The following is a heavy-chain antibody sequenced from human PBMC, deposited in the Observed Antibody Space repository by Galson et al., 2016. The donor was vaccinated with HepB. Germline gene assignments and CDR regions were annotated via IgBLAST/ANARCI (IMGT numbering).Heavy chain of an antibody. D-gene: IGHD1-1*01. CDR1: GGTFSSYA. CDR3: ATDRVQLRRRQAKYNWFDP. Sequence: SVKVSCKAYGGTFSSYAIGWVRQAPGQGLEWMGGIIPIFETIDYAQKFQGRVTITADQSTSTAYMQVSDLRSEDTAVYYCATDRVQLRRRQAKYNWFDPWGQGTLVTVSS. CDR2: IIPIFETI. J-gene: IGHJ5*02. V-gene: IGHV1-69*13.